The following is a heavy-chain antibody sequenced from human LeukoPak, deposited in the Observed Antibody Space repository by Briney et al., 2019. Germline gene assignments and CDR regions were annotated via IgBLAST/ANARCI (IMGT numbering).Heavy chain of an antibody. CDR2: ISGSGGST. J-gene: IGHJ4*02. D-gene: IGHD3-10*01. V-gene: IGHV3-23*01. CDR1: GFTFSSYG. Sequence: PGGSLRLSCAASGFTFSSYGMSWVRQAPGKGLEWVSAISGSGGSTYYADSVKGRFTISRDNSKNTLYLQMNSLRAEDTAVYYCAKDRVYYYGSGNPYYFDYWGQGTLVTVSS. CDR3: AKDRVYYYGSGNPYYFDY.